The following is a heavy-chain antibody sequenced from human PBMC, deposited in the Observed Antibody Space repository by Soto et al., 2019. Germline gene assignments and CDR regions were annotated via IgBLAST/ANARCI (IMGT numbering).Heavy chain of an antibody. CDR2: ISDSSSYI. J-gene: IGHJ6*02. CDR3: ARYDSSGYYWPYYYYGMDV. CDR1: GFTFSTYS. Sequence: EVQLVESGGGLVKPGGSLRLSCAASGFTFSTYSMNWVRQAPGKGLEWVSSISDSSSYIYYADSVKGRFTISRDNAKNKLXXQMNSLRAEDTAVYYCARYDSSGYYWPYYYYGMDVWGQGTTVTVSS. V-gene: IGHV3-21*01. D-gene: IGHD3-22*01.